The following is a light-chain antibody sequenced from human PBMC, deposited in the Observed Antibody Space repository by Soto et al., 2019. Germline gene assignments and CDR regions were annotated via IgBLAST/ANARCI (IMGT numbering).Light chain of an antibody. CDR2: GAS. V-gene: IGKV3-15*01. CDR1: QSVSSN. J-gene: IGKJ1*01. Sequence: EIVMTQSPATLSVPPGERATLSCRASQSVSSNLAWYQQKPGQAPRLLIYGASTRATGIPARFSGSGSGTEFTLTISSLQSEDFAVYYCQQYNNWPPRAWTFGQGTKVEIK. CDR3: QQYNNWPPRAWT.